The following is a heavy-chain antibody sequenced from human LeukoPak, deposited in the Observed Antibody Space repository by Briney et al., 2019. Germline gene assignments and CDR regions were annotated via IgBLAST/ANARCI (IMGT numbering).Heavy chain of an antibody. CDR2: INAGNGNT. J-gene: IGHJ5*02. CDR3: ARGKGIAAAGPTWFDP. CDR1: GYTFTSYA. D-gene: IGHD6-13*01. V-gene: IGHV1-3*01. Sequence: ASVKVSCKASGYTFTSYAMHWVRQAPGQRLEWMGWINAGNGNTKYSQKFQGRVTTTRDTSASTAYMELSSLRSEDTAVYYCARGKGIAAAGPTWFDPWGQGTLVTVSS.